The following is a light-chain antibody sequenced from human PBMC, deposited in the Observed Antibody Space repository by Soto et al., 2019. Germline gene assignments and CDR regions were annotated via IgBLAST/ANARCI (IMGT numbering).Light chain of an antibody. Sequence: DIQMTQSPSTLSASVGDRVTITCRASQSINSWLAWYQQKPGKAPNLLIFDASSLESGVPSRFSGSGSGTEFTLTISSLQPDDFATYYCQQYNTYSRTFGQGTKVE. CDR2: DAS. CDR1: QSINSW. J-gene: IGKJ1*01. V-gene: IGKV1-5*01. CDR3: QQYNTYSRT.